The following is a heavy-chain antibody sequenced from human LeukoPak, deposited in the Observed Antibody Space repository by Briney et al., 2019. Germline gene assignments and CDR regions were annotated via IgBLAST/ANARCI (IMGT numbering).Heavy chain of an antibody. CDR2: ISYDGTNK. CDR3: ARDPLYTNSPPSYFDY. Sequence: GRSLRLSCAASGFTFSSYAMNWVRQAPGKGLEWVAIISYDGTNKDYADSVKGRFTISRDDSRNTLYLQMNSLRAEDTAVYHCARDPLYTNSPPSYFDYWGQGTLVTVSS. CDR1: GFTFSSYA. V-gene: IGHV3-30-3*01. J-gene: IGHJ4*02. D-gene: IGHD2-2*02.